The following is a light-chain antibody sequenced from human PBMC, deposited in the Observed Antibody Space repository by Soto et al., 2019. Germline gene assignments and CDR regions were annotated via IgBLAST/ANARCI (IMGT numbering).Light chain of an antibody. J-gene: IGKJ3*01. Sequence: EIVLTQSPATLSFSPGERATLSCRASQSVSSYLAWYQQKPGQAPRLLIYDASNRATGIPARFSGSGSGTDFTLTISSLEPEDFAVYYCPQRSKWPRVTFGPGTKVDIK. CDR2: DAS. CDR1: QSVSSY. V-gene: IGKV3-11*01. CDR3: PQRSKWPRVT.